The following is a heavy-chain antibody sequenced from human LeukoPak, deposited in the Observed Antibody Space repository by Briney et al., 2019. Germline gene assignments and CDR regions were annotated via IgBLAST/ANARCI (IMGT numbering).Heavy chain of an antibody. CDR3: ARDYRYRADTAMVNYYYYGMDV. D-gene: IGHD5-18*01. CDR1: GFTVSSNY. Sequence: PGGSLRLSCAASGFTVSSNYMSWVRQAPGKGLEWVSVIYSGGSTYYADSVKGRFTISRHNSKNTLNLQMNSLRAEDTAVCYCARDYRYRADTAMVNYYYYGMDVWGQGTTVTVSS. CDR2: IYSGGST. J-gene: IGHJ6*02. V-gene: IGHV3-53*04.